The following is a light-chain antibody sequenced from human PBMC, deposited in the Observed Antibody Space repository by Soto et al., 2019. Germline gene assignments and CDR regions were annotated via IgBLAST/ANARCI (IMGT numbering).Light chain of an antibody. CDR2: GNF. J-gene: IGLJ2*01. CDR3: QSYDSSLSGVV. CDR1: SSSIGAGYD. V-gene: IGLV1-40*01. Sequence: QSVLTQPPSVSGAPGQRVTISCAGSSSSIGAGYDVHWYQHLPGTAPKLLIYGNFNRPSGVPDRCSASKSGTSASLAITGLQAGDEADYYCQSYDSSLSGVVFGGGTKLTVL.